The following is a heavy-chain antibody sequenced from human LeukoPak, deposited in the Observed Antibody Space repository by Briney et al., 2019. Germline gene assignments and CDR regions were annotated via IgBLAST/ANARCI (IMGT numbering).Heavy chain of an antibody. D-gene: IGHD3-3*01. CDR3: ARAILTASGYVWYFDL. V-gene: IGHV4-34*01. CDR2: INHSGST. CDR1: GGSFSEYY. J-gene: IGHJ2*01. Sequence: SETLSLTCAVYGGSFSEYYWSWIRQPPGKGLEWIGEINHSGSTNYNPSLKSRVTISVDTSKNQFSLKLTSVTAADTAAYYCARAILTASGYVWYFDLWGRGTLVTVSS.